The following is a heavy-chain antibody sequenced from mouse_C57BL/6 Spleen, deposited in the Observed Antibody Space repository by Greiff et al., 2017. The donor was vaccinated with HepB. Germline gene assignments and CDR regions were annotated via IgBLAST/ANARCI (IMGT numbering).Heavy chain of an antibody. D-gene: IGHD1-1*01. Sequence: EVKLVESGAELVRPGASVKLSCTASGFNIKDDYMHWVKQRPEQGLEWIGWIDPENGDTEYASKFQGKATITADTSSNTAYLQLSSLTSEDTAVYYCTLLRGAYWGQGTLVTVSA. J-gene: IGHJ3*01. CDR1: GFNIKDDY. CDR3: TLLRGAY. CDR2: IDPENGDT. V-gene: IGHV14-4*01.